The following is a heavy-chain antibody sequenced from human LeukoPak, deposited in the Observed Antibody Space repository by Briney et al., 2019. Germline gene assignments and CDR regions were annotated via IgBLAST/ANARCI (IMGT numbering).Heavy chain of an antibody. CDR3: AKDVRRLQFDY. J-gene: IGHJ4*02. Sequence: GGSLRLSCAASGFTFSSYAMHWVRQAPGKGLEWVAVISYDGSNKYYADSVKGRFTISRDNSKNTLYLQMNSLRAEDTAVYYCAKDVRRLQFDYWGQGTLVTVSS. CDR1: GFTFSSYA. V-gene: IGHV3-30-3*01. D-gene: IGHD6-25*01. CDR2: ISYDGSNK.